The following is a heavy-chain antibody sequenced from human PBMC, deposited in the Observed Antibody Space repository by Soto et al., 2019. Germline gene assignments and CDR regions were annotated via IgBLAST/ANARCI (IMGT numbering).Heavy chain of an antibody. J-gene: IGHJ6*02. Sequence: QVQLQESGPGLVKPSETLSLTCTVSGGSISSYYWSWIRQPPGKGLEWIGYIYYSGSTNYNPSLQRRVTISVDTSMNQFHLNLSSVTAADTAVYYCARHAYYGSGSYQYYYDMDVWGQGTTVTVSS. CDR1: GGSISSYY. V-gene: IGHV4-59*08. D-gene: IGHD3-10*01. CDR3: ARHAYYGSGSYQYYYDMDV. CDR2: IYYSGST.